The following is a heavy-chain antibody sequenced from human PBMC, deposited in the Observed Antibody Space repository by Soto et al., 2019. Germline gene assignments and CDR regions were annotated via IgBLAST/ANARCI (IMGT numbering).Heavy chain of an antibody. V-gene: IGHV4-31*03. CDR2: IYYSGST. J-gene: IGHJ4*02. D-gene: IGHD3-10*01. Sequence: QVQLQESGPGLVKPSQTLSLTCTVSGGSISSGDYYWSWIRQHPGKGLEWIGYIYYSGSTYYNPSLKSRVTLSVDTSKNQFSLKLGSVTAADTAVYYCATYGSGTYKPTTFDYWGQGTLVTVSS. CDR1: GGSISSGDYY. CDR3: ATYGSGTYKPTTFDY.